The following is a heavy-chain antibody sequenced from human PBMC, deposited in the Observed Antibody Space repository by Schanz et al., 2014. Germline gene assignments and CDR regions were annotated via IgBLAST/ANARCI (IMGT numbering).Heavy chain of an antibody. J-gene: IGHJ4*02. D-gene: IGHD2-2*01. Sequence: QVQLQESGPGLVKPSETLSLTCTVSGGSFSGYYWTWIRQPPGKGLDWIGYIYDSGSTNYNPSLKSRVTIPVDTAKNHSPLKLPFAPAADTAVYYCARQYCRSATCFIGLDYWGQGALVTVSS. CDR1: GGSFSGYY. CDR2: IYDSGST. CDR3: ARQYCRSATCFIGLDY. V-gene: IGHV4-59*08.